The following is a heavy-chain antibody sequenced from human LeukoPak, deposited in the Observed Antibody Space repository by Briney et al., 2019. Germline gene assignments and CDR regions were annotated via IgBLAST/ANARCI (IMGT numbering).Heavy chain of an antibody. V-gene: IGHV3-21*01. CDR2: ISSGSSYI. CDR3: ARDQLWGYQSFDY. Sequence: PGGSLRLSCAASGFTFSSYSMNWVRQAPGKGLEWVSCISSGSSYIYYADPVKGRFTISRDNAKNSLYLQMNSLRAEDTAVYYCARDQLWGYQSFDYWGQGTLVTVSS. J-gene: IGHJ4*02. CDR1: GFTFSSYS. D-gene: IGHD5-18*01.